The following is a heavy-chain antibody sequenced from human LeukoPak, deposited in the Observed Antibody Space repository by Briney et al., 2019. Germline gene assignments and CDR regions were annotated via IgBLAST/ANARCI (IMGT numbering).Heavy chain of an antibody. V-gene: IGHV3-23*01. CDR2: ISGSGGST. CDR3: AKGHLLYYYDSSGYYYFDY. J-gene: IGHJ4*02. Sequence: GGSLRLSCAASGFTFSSYAMSWVRQAPGKGLEWVSAISGSGGSTYYADSVKGRFTISRDNSKNTLYLQMNSVRAEDTAVYYCAKGHLLYYYDSSGYYYFDYWGQGTLVTVSS. CDR1: GFTFSSYA. D-gene: IGHD3-22*01.